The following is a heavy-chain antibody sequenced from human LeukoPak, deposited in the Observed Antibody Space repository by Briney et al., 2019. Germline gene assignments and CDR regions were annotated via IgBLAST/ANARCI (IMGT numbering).Heavy chain of an antibody. CDR1: GGSISSYY. J-gene: IGHJ3*02. V-gene: IGHV4-59*01. D-gene: IGHD6-19*01. Sequence: PSETLSLTCTVSGGSISSYYWGWIRQPPGKGLEWIGYIYYSGSTNYNPSLKSRVTISVDTSKNQFSLKLSSVTAADTAVYYCAGYLVVAVAGDDAFDIWGQGTMVTVSS. CDR2: IYYSGST. CDR3: AGYLVVAVAGDDAFDI.